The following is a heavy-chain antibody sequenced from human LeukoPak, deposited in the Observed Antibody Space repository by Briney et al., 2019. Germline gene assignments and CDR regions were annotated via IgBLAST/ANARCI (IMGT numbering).Heavy chain of an antibody. Sequence: SETLSLTCTVSGGSISSGDYYWSWIRQPPGKGLEWIGHIYYSGSTYYNPSLKSRVTISVDTSKNQFSLKLSSVTAADTAVYYCARSTVTTFEEGYYYGMDVWGQGTLVTVSS. CDR2: IYYSGST. CDR1: GGSISSGDYY. V-gene: IGHV4-30-4*01. J-gene: IGHJ6*02. D-gene: IGHD4-17*01. CDR3: ARSTVTTFEEGYYYGMDV.